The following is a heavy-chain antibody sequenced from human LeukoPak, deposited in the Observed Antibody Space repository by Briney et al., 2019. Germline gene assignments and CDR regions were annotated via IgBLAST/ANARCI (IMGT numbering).Heavy chain of an antibody. CDR3: ARPLIALAVVFDS. CDR2: ISYSGDST. V-gene: IGHV3-64*01. Sequence: PGGSLRLFCAACGFTFSSYSVHWVRRARARGRVYGSAISYSGDSTSYANSVKGRFTISRDNSKNTRYLQMGSLRAEDMAVYYCARPLIALAVVFDSWGQGTMVTVSS. J-gene: IGHJ3*02. D-gene: IGHD6-19*01. CDR1: GFTFSSYS.